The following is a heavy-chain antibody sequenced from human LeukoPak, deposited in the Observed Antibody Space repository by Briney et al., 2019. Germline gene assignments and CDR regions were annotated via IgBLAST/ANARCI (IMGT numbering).Heavy chain of an antibody. CDR1: GFIFSDYH. CDR2: ISYDGSNK. V-gene: IGHV3-30*18. D-gene: IGHD3-22*01. J-gene: IGHJ4*02. CDR3: AKDSRSRNYDSSGYSTH. Sequence: GGSLRLYCVASGFIFSDYHMSWVRQAPGKGLEWVVVISYDGSNKYYADSVKGRFTISRDNSKNTLYLEMNSLRAEDTAVYYCAKDSRSRNYDSSGYSTHWGQGTLVTVSS.